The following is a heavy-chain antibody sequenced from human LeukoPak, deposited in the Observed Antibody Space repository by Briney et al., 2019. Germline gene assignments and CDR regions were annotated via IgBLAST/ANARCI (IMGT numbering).Heavy chain of an antibody. J-gene: IGHJ4*02. Sequence: GGSLRLSCGGSGFTFSSYTMNWVRQAPGKGLGWVASISSSATYIYYADSVRGRFTISRDDAKKSVFLHMNSLRAEDTAVYFCATWDDYGDFVAFEYWGQGTLVTVSS. CDR3: ATWDDYGDFVAFEY. D-gene: IGHD4-17*01. V-gene: IGHV3-21*01. CDR1: GFTFSSYT. CDR2: ISSSATYI.